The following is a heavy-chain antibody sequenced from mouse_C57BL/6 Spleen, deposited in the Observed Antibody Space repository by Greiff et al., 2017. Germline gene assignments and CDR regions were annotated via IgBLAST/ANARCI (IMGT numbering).Heavy chain of an antibody. CDR3: AGGSTFAY. V-gene: IGHV1-22*01. CDR2: INPNNGGT. CDR1: GYTFTDYN. J-gene: IGHJ3*01. D-gene: IGHD5-1*01. Sequence: EVQLQQPGAELVKPGASVKVSCKASGYTFTDYNMHWVKQSHGKSLEWIGYINPNNGGTSYNQKVKGQATVTVNKSSSTAYMELSRLTSEESAVYYCAGGSTFAYWGQGTLVTVSA.